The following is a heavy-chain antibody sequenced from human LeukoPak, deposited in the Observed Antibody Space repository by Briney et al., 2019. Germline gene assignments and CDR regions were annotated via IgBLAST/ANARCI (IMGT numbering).Heavy chain of an antibody. V-gene: IGHV4-30-4*02. CDR2: IYYSGST. D-gene: IGHD4-23*01. CDR3: ARADYGGNLYSFDY. Sequence: PSETLSLTCTVSGGSISSGDYYWSWIRQPPGKGLEWIGYIYYSGSTYYNPSLKSRVTISVDTSKNQFSLKLSSVTAADTAVYYCARADYGGNLYSFDYWGQGTLVTVSS. CDR1: GGSISSGDYY. J-gene: IGHJ4*02.